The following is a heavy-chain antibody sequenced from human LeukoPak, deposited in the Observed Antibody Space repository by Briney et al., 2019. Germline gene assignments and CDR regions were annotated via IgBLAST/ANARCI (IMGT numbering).Heavy chain of an antibody. CDR2: ISSSGSTI. J-gene: IGHJ4*02. CDR3: AKMPPTAMAYGGFDY. V-gene: IGHV3-48*03. CDR1: GFTFSSYE. Sequence: GGSLRLSCAASGFTFSSYEMNWVRQAPGKGLEWVSYISSSGSTIYYADSVKGRFTISRDNAKNSLYLQMNSLRAEDTAVYYCAKMPPTAMAYGGFDYWGQGTLVTVSS. D-gene: IGHD5-18*01.